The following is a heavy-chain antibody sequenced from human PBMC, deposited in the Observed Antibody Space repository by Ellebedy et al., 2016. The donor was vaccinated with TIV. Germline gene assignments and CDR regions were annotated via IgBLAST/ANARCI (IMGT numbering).Heavy chain of an antibody. CDR2: IWYDGSNK. CDR3: ARDSVVVVPAAMLDYGMDV. V-gene: IGHV3-33*08. D-gene: IGHD2-2*01. CDR1: GFTFSSYG. J-gene: IGHJ6*02. Sequence: GESLKISCAASGFTFSSYGMHWVRQAPGKGLEWVAVIWYDGSNKYYADSVKGRFTISRDNSKNTLYLQMNSLRAEDMAVYYCARDSVVVVPAAMLDYGMDVWGQGTTVTVSS.